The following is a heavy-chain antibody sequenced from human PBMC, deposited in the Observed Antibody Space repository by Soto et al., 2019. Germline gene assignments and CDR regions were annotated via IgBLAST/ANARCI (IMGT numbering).Heavy chain of an antibody. D-gene: IGHD4-17*01. CDR2: FDPEDGET. CDR1: GYTLTELS. V-gene: IGHV1-24*01. J-gene: IGHJ6*02. CDR3: ATAYDYGTPYYYYGMDV. Sequence: ASVKVSCKVSGYTLTELSMHWVRQAPGKGLEWMGGFDPEDGETIYAQKFQGRVTMTEDTSTDTAYMELSSLRSEDTAVYYCATAYDYGTPYYYYGMDVWGQGTTVTVSS.